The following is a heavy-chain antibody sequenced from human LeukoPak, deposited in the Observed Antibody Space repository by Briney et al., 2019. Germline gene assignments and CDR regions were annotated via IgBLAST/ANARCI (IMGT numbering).Heavy chain of an antibody. CDR3: VGMATTRPFQH. Sequence: PSETLSLTCAVYGGSFSGYYWSWIRQPPGKGLEWIGEINHSGSTNYNPSLKSRVTISVDTSKNQFSLKLSSVTAADTAVYYCVGMATTRPFQHWGQGTLVTVSS. D-gene: IGHD5-24*01. J-gene: IGHJ1*01. CDR2: INHSGST. CDR1: GGSFSGYY. V-gene: IGHV4-34*01.